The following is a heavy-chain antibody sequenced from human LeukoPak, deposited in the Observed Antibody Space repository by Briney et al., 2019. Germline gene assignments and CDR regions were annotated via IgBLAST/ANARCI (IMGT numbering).Heavy chain of an antibody. CDR3: ARSSGWYWDAFDI. D-gene: IGHD6-19*01. CDR2: IYYSGST. J-gene: IGHJ3*02. V-gene: IGHV4-39*07. CDR1: GGSISSSSYY. Sequence: PSETLSLTCTVSGGSISSSSYYWGWIRQPPGKGLEWIGSIYYSGSTYYNPSLKSRVTISVDTSKNQFSLKLSSVTAADTAVYYCARSSGWYWDAFDIWGQGTMVTVSS.